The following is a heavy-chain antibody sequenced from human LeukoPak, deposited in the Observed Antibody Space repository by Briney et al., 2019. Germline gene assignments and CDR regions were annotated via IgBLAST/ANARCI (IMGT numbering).Heavy chain of an antibody. J-gene: IGHJ4*02. V-gene: IGHV4-34*01. CDR2: INHSGST. Sequence: SETLSLTCAVYGGSFSGYYWSWIRQPPGKGLEWIGEINHSGSTNYNPSLKSRVTISVDTSKNQFSLKLSSVTAADTAMYYCARQKHFDYWGQGTLVTVSS. CDR1: GGSFSGYY. CDR3: ARQKHFDY.